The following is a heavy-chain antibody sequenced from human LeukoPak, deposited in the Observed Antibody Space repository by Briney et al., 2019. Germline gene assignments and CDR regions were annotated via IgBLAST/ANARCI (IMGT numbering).Heavy chain of an antibody. CDR3: ARVQQQLVSYYYYYMDV. D-gene: IGHD6-13*01. CDR2: ISAYNGNT. CDR1: GCTFTSYG. J-gene: IGHJ6*03. Sequence: ASVKVSCKASGCTFTSYGISWVRQAPGQGLEWMGWISAYNGNTNYAQKLQGRVTMTTDTSTSTAYMELRSLRSDDTAVYYCARVQQQLVSYYYYYMDVWGKGTTVTVSS. V-gene: IGHV1-18*01.